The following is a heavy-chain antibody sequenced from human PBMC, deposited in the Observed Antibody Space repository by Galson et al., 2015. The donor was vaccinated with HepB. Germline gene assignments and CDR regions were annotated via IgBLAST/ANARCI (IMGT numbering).Heavy chain of an antibody. D-gene: IGHD1-7*01. CDR3: ARTGTTTGADY. J-gene: IGHJ4*02. V-gene: IGHV4-30-4*01. CDR2: IYYSGSA. Sequence: TLSLTCTVSGGSISSGDYYWSWIRQPPGKGLEWIGYIYYSGSAYYNPSLKSRVTISVDTSKNQFSLKLSSVTAADTAVYYCARTGTTTGADYWGQGTLVTVSS. CDR1: GGSISSGDYY.